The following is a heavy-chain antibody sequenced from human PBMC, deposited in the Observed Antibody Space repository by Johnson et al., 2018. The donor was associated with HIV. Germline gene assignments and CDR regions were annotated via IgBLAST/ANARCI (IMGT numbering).Heavy chain of an antibody. CDR1: GFTFSSYA. D-gene: IGHD1-26*01. V-gene: IGHV3-30*04. CDR3: AGPSRGSGSYFGGAFDI. CDR2: ISYDGSNK. Sequence: QMLLVESGGGVVQPGRSLRLSCAASGFTFSSYAMHWVRQAPGKGLEWVAVISYDGSNKYYADSVKGRFPISRDNSKNTLYLQMNSLRAEDTAVYYCAGPSRGSGSYFGGAFDIWGQGTMVSVSS. J-gene: IGHJ3*02.